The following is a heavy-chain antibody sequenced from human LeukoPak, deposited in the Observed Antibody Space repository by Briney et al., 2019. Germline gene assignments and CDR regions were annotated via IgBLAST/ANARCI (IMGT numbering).Heavy chain of an antibody. CDR1: GFTFSSYS. CDR3: ARAGLTTYDYCGGDCYSSSFDY. Sequence: GGSLRLSCAASGFTFSSYSMNWVRQAPGKGLEWVSSISSSSSYIYYADSVKGRFTISRDNAKNSLYLQMNSLRAEDTAVYYCARAGLTTYDYCGGDCYSSSFDYWGQGTLVTVSS. CDR2: ISSSSSYI. V-gene: IGHV3-21*01. J-gene: IGHJ4*02. D-gene: IGHD2-21*02.